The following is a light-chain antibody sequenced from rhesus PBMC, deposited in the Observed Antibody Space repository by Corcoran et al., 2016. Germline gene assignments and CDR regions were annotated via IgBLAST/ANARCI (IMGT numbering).Light chain of an antibody. V-gene: IGKV1-22*01. CDR1: QSISSW. Sequence: DIQMTQSPSSLSASVGDTVTITCRASQSISSWLDWYQQKPGKAPKLLIYKASSLQSGVPSRLSGSGAGTDFTLTISSLQPEDFATYYCLQYSSSPFTFGPGTKLDIK. J-gene: IGKJ3*01. CDR3: LQYSSSPFT. CDR2: KAS.